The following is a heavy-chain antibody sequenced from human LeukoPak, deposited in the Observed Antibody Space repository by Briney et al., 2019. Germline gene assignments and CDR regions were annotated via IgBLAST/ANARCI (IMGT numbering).Heavy chain of an antibody. Sequence: GRSLRLSCAASGFTFSSYGMHWVRQAPGKGLEWVAVISYDGSNKYYADSVKGRFTISRDNSKNTLYLQMNSLRAEDTAVYYCVKGVTMIVVGIDYWGQGTLVTVSS. CDR1: GFTFSSYG. CDR3: VKGVTMIVVGIDY. V-gene: IGHV3-30*18. J-gene: IGHJ4*02. D-gene: IGHD3-22*01. CDR2: ISYDGSNK.